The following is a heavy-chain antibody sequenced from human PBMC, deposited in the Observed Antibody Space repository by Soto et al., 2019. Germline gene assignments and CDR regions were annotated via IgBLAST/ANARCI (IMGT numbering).Heavy chain of an antibody. CDR3: AREGYCSSTSCYNPLYYYYYYGMDV. Sequence: ASVKVSCKASGYTFTGYYMHWVRQAPGQGLEWMGWINPNSGGTNYAQKFQGWVTMTRDTSISTAYMELSRLRSDDTAVYYCAREGYCSSTSCYNPLYYYYYYGMDVWGQGTTVTVSS. J-gene: IGHJ6*02. CDR1: GYTFTGYY. CDR2: INPNSGGT. V-gene: IGHV1-2*04. D-gene: IGHD2-2*02.